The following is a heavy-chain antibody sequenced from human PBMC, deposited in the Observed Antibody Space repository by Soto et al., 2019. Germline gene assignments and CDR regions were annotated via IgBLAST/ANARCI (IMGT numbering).Heavy chain of an antibody. J-gene: IGHJ4*02. Sequence: EVQLLESGGGLVQPGGSLRLPFAASGLTFIAYPRSWARQVPGKGLEWVSAISGTSPSTYYADSVQGRFTISRDSSRKTLFLQMNTLRAEDTAVYFCAIRIFGVEYWGQGTQVTVSS. CDR3: AIRIFGVEY. D-gene: IGHD3-3*01. V-gene: IGHV3-23*01. CDR1: GLTFIAYP. CDR2: ISGTSPST.